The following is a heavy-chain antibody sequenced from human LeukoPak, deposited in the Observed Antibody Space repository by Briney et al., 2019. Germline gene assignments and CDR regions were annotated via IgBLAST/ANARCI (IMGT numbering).Heavy chain of an antibody. CDR3: AKAYTSGSYFIDDAFDI. Sequence: GGSLRLSCAASGFFFNTNAMSWVRQAPGMGLEWVAAIGNSDETYYADSVKGRFSISRDNSKNTLYLQMNSLRAEDTAVYYCAKAYTSGSYFIDDAFDIWGQGTMVTASS. V-gene: IGHV3-23*01. J-gene: IGHJ3*02. CDR1: GFFFNTNA. CDR2: IGNSDET. D-gene: IGHD3-10*01.